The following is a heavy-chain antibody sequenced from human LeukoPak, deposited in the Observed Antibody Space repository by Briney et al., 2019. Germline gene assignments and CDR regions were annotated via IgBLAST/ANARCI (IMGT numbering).Heavy chain of an antibody. J-gene: IGHJ6*02. CDR1: GFTFSSYA. V-gene: IGHV3-30-3*01. CDR2: ISYDGSNK. CDR3: ARDPGGAATGTTERGYYYYGMDV. Sequence: GGSLRLSCAASGFTFSSYAMHWVRQAPGKGLEWVAVISYDGSNKYYADSVKGRFTISRDNSKNTLYLQMNSLRAEDTAVYYCARDPGGAATGTTERGYYYYGMDVWGQGTTVTVSS. D-gene: IGHD1-1*01.